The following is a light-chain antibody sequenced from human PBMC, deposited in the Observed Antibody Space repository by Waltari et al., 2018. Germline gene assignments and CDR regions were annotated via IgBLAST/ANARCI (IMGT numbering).Light chain of an antibody. CDR3: MQGTNWPQS. V-gene: IGKV2-30*01. J-gene: IGKJ2*03. CDR1: QSLVYSDGNIY. Sequence: DVVMTQSPLSLPVTLGQPASISCRSRQSLVYSDGNIYLNWFQQRPGQSPRRLIYKVSRRDSGVPDRFSGSGSGTDFTLRISRVEAEDVGLYFCMQGTNWPQSFGQGTKLEIK. CDR2: KVS.